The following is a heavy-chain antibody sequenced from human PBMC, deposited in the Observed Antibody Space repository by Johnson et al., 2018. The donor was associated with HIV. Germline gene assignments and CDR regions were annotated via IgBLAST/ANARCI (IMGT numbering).Heavy chain of an antibody. CDR3: ARDNGAVAGPEGAFDI. CDR1: RYTFDDYA. D-gene: IGHD6-19*01. CDR2: ISGSGCST. Sequence: VQLVESGGDLVQPGGSLRLSCAASRYTFDDYAMHWVRQAPGKGLEWVSGISGSGCSTYYADSVKGRFSISRDNAKNSLYLQMNSLRAEDTAVYYCARDNGAVAGPEGAFDIWGQGTMVTVSS. J-gene: IGHJ3*02. V-gene: IGHV3-23*04.